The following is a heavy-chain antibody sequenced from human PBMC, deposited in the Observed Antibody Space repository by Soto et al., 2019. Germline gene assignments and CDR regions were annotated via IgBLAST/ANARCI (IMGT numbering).Heavy chain of an antibody. V-gene: IGHV3-23*01. CDR2: ISGSGGST. CDR3: AKDGSRITIFGVVIIGGYYGMDV. CDR1: GFTFSSYA. Sequence: GGSLRLSCAASGFTFSSYAMSWVRQAPGKGLEWVSAISGSGGSTYYADSVKGRFTISRGNSKNTLYLQMNSLRAEDTAVYYCAKDGSRITIFGVVIIGGYYGMDVWGQGTTVTVSS. D-gene: IGHD3-3*01. J-gene: IGHJ6*02.